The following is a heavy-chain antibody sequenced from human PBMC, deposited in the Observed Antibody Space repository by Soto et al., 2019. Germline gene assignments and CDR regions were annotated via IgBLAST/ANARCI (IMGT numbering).Heavy chain of an antibody. CDR3: ARGSWDSSGYYYLDY. D-gene: IGHD3-22*01. CDR2: IYYSGNN. J-gene: IGHJ4*02. Sequence: SETLSLTCTVSGGTINSGGYYWSWIRQHPGKGLEWIGYIYYSGNNYYNPSIKRRATISVDTSKNQFSLKLSSVTVADTAVYYCARGSWDSSGYYYLDYWGQGTLVTVSS. V-gene: IGHV4-31*03. CDR1: GGTINSGGYY.